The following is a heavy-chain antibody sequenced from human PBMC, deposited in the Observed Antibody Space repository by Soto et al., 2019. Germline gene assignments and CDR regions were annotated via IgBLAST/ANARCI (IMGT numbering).Heavy chain of an antibody. CDR1: GGTFSSCA. D-gene: IGHD2-2*01. V-gene: IGHV1-69*12. CDR2: IIPIFGTA. CDR3: ARHVPAAGYYYGMDV. Sequence: QVQLVQSGAEVKKPGSSVKVSCKASGGTFSSCAISWVRQAPGQGLEWMGGIIPIFGTANYAQKFQGRVTITADESTCTAYMELSSLRSEDTAVYYCARHVPAAGYYYGMDVWGQGTTVTVSS. J-gene: IGHJ6*02.